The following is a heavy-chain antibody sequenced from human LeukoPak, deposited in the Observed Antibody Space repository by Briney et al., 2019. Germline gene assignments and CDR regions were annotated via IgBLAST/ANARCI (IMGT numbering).Heavy chain of an antibody. D-gene: IGHD3-3*01. Sequence: ASVKVSCKASGYTFTGYYMHWVRQAPGQGLEWMGWINPNSGGTNYAQKFQDRVTMTRDTSISTAHMELRSLRSDDTAVYYCARDDRTNQRKRFLEWSKRPWFDPWGQGTLVTVSS. CDR1: GYTFTGYY. V-gene: IGHV1-2*02. CDR3: ARDDRTNQRKRFLEWSKRPWFDP. CDR2: INPNSGGT. J-gene: IGHJ5*02.